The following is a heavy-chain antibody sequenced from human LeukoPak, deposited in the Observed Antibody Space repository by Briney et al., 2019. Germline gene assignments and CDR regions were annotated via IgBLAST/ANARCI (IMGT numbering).Heavy chain of an antibody. V-gene: IGHV3-74*01. Sequence: PGGSLRPSCAASGFTFNTFWMHWVRQVPGKGLVWVSRINSDESRTNYADSVKGRFTISRDNAKNTLYLHMNSLRAEDTAVYYCTANYNYWGQGTLVTVSS. CDR2: INSDESRT. CDR1: GFTFNTFW. D-gene: IGHD3-10*01. CDR3: TANYNY. J-gene: IGHJ4*02.